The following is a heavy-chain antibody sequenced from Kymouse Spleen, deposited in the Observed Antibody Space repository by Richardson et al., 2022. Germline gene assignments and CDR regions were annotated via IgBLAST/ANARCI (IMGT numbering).Heavy chain of an antibody. J-gene: IGHJ4*02. CDR1: GGSFSGYY. CDR3: ARVQYSSGWYLFDY. V-gene: IGHV4-34*01. Sequence: QVQLQQWGAGLLKPSETLSLTCAVYGGSFSGYYWSWIRQPPGKGLEWIGEINHSGSTNYNPSLKSRVTISVDTSKNQFSLKLSSVTAADTAVYYCARVQYSSGWYLFDYWGQGTLVTVSS. CDR2: INHSGST. D-gene: IGHD6-19*01.